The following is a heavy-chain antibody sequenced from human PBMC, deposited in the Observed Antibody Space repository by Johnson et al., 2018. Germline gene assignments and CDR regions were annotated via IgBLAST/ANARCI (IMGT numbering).Heavy chain of an antibody. J-gene: IGHJ4*02. V-gene: IGHV5-51*01. CDR2: IYPGDSDT. CDR1: GYSFTNYW. D-gene: IGHD1-1*01. CDR3: ARLLSGNDGRYFDY. Sequence: VQLVESGAEVKKPGESLKISCKGSGYSFTNYWIGWVRQMPGKGLEWMGIIYPGDSDTRFSPSFRGQVTTSADKSISTAYLQWSSLKAPDTAIYYCARLLSGNDGRYFDYWGQGTLVTVSS.